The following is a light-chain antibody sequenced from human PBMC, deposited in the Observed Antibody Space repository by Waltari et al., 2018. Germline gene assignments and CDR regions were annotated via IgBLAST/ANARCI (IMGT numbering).Light chain of an antibody. CDR2: KDT. Sequence: SYELTQPPSVSVSPGQTARITCSGDALPKQYACWYQQKPGQAPVVVIYKDTERPSGIPARFSGSSSGTTVTLTISGVQAEDEADYYCQSAYSSGKVFGGGTKLTVL. CDR3: QSAYSSGKV. V-gene: IGLV3-25*03. J-gene: IGLJ2*01. CDR1: ALPKQY.